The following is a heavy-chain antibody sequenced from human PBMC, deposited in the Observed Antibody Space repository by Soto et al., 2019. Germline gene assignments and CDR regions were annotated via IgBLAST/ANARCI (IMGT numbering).Heavy chain of an antibody. Sequence: GGSLRLSCAASGFTFRCYPSTRVRQAPVKGLEWVSAISSSRSYIYYADSGKGRFTISRDNAKNSLYLQMNSLRAEDTAVYYCATIPTYSSGWKGNDAFDIWGQGTMVTVSS. CDR1: GFTFRCYP. J-gene: IGHJ3*02. CDR3: ATIPTYSSGWKGNDAFDI. CDR2: ISSSRSYI. D-gene: IGHD6-19*01. V-gene: IGHV3-21*01.